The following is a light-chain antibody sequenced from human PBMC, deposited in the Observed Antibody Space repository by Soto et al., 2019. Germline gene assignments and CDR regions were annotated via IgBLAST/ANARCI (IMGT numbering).Light chain of an antibody. CDR3: QQYGSSTVT. J-gene: IGKJ1*01. CDR2: GAS. Sequence: EILMTQSPATLSVSPGERATLSCRGSQSVSRNLAWYQQKPGQAPRLPIYGASTRATGIPARFSGSGSGTEFTITISSLTPEDFAVYYCQQYGSSTVTFGQGTKVDI. V-gene: IGKV3-15*01. CDR1: QSVSRN.